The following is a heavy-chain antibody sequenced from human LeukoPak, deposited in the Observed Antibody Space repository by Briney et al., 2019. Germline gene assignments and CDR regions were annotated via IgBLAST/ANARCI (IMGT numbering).Heavy chain of an antibody. V-gene: IGHV3-23*01. J-gene: IGHJ1*01. CDR3: ATRSMQLWFEYFQH. D-gene: IGHD5-18*01. CDR2: ISGSGGST. Sequence: GGSLRLSCAASGFSFSSYAMSWVRQAPGKGLEWVSAISGSGGSTYYADSVKGRFTISRDNSKNTLYLQMNSLRAEDTAVYYCATRSMQLWFEYFQHWGQGTLVTVSS. CDR1: GFSFSSYA.